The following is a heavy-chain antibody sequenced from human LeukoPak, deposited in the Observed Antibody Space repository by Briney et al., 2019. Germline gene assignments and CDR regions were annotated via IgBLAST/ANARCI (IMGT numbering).Heavy chain of an antibody. CDR2: ISSSYSYT. Sequence: PGGSLRLSCAASGFTFSSYEMNWVRQAPGKGLEWVSSISSSYSYTYYADSVKGRFTISRDNARNSVYLQMDNLRAEDTAVYYCARDIRTVAVVVAATGDDAFDIWGQGTMVTVS. V-gene: IGHV3-21*01. J-gene: IGHJ3*02. CDR3: ARDIRTVAVVVAATGDDAFDI. D-gene: IGHD2-15*01. CDR1: GFTFSSYE.